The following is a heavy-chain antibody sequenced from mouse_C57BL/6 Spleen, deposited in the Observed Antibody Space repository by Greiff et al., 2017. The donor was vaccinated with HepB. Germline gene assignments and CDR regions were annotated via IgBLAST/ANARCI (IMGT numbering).Heavy chain of an antibody. CDR1: GYTFTDYY. V-gene: IGHV1-26*01. CDR2: INPNNGGT. Sequence: EVQLQQSGPELVKPGASVKISCKASGYTFTDYYMNWVKQSHGKSLEWIGDINPNNGGTSYNQKFKGKATLTVDKSSSTAYMELRSLTSEDSAVYYCARRTRKLSLDYWGQGTTLTVSS. J-gene: IGHJ2*01. CDR3: ARRTRKLSLDY.